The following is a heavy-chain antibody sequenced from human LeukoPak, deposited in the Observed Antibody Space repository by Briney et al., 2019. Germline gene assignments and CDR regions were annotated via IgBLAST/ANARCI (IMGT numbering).Heavy chain of an antibody. V-gene: IGHV4-59*01. D-gene: IGHD6-6*01. CDR2: IYYSGST. Sequence: SETLSLTCAVYGGSFSGYYWSWIRQPPGKGLEWIGYIYYSGSTNYNPSLKSRVTISVDTSKNQFSLKLSSVTAADTAVYYCARVLVIGSDDAFDIWGQGTMVTVSS. CDR1: GGSFSGYY. CDR3: ARVLVIGSDDAFDI. J-gene: IGHJ3*02.